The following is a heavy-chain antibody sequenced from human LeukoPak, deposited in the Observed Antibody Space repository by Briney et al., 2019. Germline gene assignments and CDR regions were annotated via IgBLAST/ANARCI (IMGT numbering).Heavy chain of an antibody. CDR3: ARVLGIQLWGSSDY. CDR1: GYTFTSYG. J-gene: IGHJ4*02. Sequence: ASVKVSCKASGYTFTSYGITWVRQAPGRGLEWMGWISAYNGNTNHAQKFQDRVTMTTDTSTSTAYMELRSLRSDDTAMYYCARVLGIQLWGSSDYWGQGTLVTVSS. CDR2: ISAYNGNT. V-gene: IGHV1-18*01. D-gene: IGHD5-18*01.